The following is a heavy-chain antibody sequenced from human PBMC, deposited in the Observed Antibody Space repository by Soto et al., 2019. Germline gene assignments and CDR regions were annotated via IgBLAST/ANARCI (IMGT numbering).Heavy chain of an antibody. V-gene: IGHV1-3*01. CDR3: ARVGHYYYGMDV. J-gene: IGHJ6*02. D-gene: IGHD3-3*01. Sequence: ASVKVSCEACGDSFTTYVMHWVRQAPGQRLEWMGWINAANDNTKYSQKFQGRVTITRDTSASTVYMELSSLSSEDTAVYYCARVGHYYYGMDVWGQGTTVTVSS. CDR1: GDSFTTYV. CDR2: INAANDNT.